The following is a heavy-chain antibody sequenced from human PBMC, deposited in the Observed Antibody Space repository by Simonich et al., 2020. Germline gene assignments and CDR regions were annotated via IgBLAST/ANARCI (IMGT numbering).Heavy chain of an antibody. CDR3: ARWIAVAGTGAYGMDV. Sequence: EVQLVESGGGLVKPEGSLRLSCAASGFTFSSYSMNWVRQAPGKGLEWVSSISSSSSYIYYADAGKGRFTISRDNAKNSLYLQMNSLRAEDTAVYYCARWIAVAGTGAYGMDVWGQGTTVTVSS. CDR1: GFTFSSYS. D-gene: IGHD6-19*01. CDR2: ISSSSSYI. J-gene: IGHJ6*02. V-gene: IGHV3-21*01.